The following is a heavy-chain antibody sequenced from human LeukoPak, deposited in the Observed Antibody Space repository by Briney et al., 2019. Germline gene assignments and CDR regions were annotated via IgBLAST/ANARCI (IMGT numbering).Heavy chain of an antibody. V-gene: IGHV1-2*02. CDR3: ATGRGYSYGFDY. Sequence: EASVKVSCKASGYTFTGYYMHWVRQAPGQGLEWMGWIYPNSGGTNYAQKFQGRVTVTRDTSISTAYMQLSRLRSDDTAVCYCATGRGYSYGFDYWGQGTLVTVSS. J-gene: IGHJ4*02. D-gene: IGHD5-18*01. CDR2: IYPNSGGT. CDR1: GYTFTGYY.